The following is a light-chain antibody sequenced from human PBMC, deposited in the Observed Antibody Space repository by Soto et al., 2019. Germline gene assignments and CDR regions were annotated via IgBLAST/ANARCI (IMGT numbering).Light chain of an antibody. V-gene: IGLV1-47*01. Sequence: QSVLTQPPSASGAPGQRVTISCSGSSSNLGTNYVYWYQHLPGAAPKLLIYRNDQRPSGVPDRFSGSKSGTSASLAISGLRSEDEADYYCAAWDNSLSVLFGGGTKVTVL. CDR3: AAWDNSLSVL. CDR2: RND. CDR1: SSNLGTNY. J-gene: IGLJ2*01.